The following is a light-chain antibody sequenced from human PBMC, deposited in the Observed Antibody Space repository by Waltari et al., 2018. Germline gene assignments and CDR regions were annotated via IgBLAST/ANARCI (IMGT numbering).Light chain of an antibody. V-gene: IGKV3-20*01. CDR1: QLVSSSY. Sequence: EIVLTQSPRNLSLSPGERATLSCMASQLVSSSYLAWYQLKPGQAPRLLIFGATSRADGTPDRFAGRGSGTDFTRTISRLEPEDFAVYYCQLYDISPMYTFGQGTNLQIK. CDR3: QLYDISPMYT. J-gene: IGKJ2*01. CDR2: GAT.